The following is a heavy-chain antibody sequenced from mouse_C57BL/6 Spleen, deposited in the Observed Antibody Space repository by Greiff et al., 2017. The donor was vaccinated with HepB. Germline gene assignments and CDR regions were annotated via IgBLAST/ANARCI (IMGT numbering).Heavy chain of an antibody. D-gene: IGHD2-4*01. Sequence: DVKLQESGGGLVKPGGSLKLSCAASGFTFSDYGMHWVRQAPEKGLEWVAYISSGSSTIYYADTVKGRFTISRDNAKNTLFLQMTSLRSEDTAMYYCARNLYYDAYYFDYWGQGTTLTVSS. CDR3: ARNLYYDAYYFDY. CDR1: GFTFSDYG. J-gene: IGHJ2*01. CDR2: ISSGSSTI. V-gene: IGHV5-17*01.